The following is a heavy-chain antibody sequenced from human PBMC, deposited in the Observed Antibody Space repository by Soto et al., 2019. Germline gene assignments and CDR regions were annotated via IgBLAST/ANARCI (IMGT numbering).Heavy chain of an antibody. CDR1: GGSISSYY. CDR2: IYYSGST. J-gene: IGHJ1*01. V-gene: IGHV4-59*01. D-gene: IGHD6-19*01. CDR3: ARGWGGYFPH. Sequence: QVQLQESGPGLVKPSETLSLTCTVSGGSISSYYWSWIRQPPGKGLEWIGYIYYSGSTNYNPSLMSLVTISVDTSKNLLSLKLSSVTAAATVVYYWARGWGGYFPHWGQGTLVPFSS.